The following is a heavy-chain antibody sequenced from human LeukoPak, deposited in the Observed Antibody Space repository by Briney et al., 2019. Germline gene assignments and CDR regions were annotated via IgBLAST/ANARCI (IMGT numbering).Heavy chain of an antibody. D-gene: IGHD6-6*01. J-gene: IGHJ4*02. CDR1: GYSIGSGYY. CDR3: ARDWVESDSSSSFDY. Sequence: SETLSLTCAVSGYSIGSGYYWGWIRQPPGKGLEWIGSIYHSGSTYYNPSLKSRVTISVDTSKNQFSLKLSSVTAADTAVYYCARDWVESDSSSSFDYWGQGTLVTVSS. V-gene: IGHV4-38-2*02. CDR2: IYHSGST.